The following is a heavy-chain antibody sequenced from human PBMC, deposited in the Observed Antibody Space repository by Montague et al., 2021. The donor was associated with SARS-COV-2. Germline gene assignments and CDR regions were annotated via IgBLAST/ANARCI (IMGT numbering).Heavy chain of an antibody. D-gene: IGHD3-3*01. Sequence: SLRLSCAASGFTFSNYFMNWVRQVPGQGLEWVSSLSGSSTHKYYSDSLKGRFTISRDNAKNSLYLQINSLRAEDTAVYYCARGYLDVWSGNHYGMDVWGQGTTVTVSS. V-gene: IGHV3-21*01. CDR2: LSGSSTHK. CDR1: GFTFSNYF. J-gene: IGHJ6*02. CDR3: ARGYLDVWSGNHYGMDV.